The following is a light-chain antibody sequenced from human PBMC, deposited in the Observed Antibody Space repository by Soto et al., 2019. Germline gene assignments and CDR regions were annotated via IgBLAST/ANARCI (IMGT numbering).Light chain of an antibody. CDR2: GAS. J-gene: IGKJ2*01. CDR1: RSISSSY. V-gene: IGKV3-20*01. CDR3: QQYGSSLVYT. Sequence: DIVLTQSPGTLSLSPGERATLSCRTSRSISSSYLAWYQQKPGQAPRLLIYGASSRATGIPDRFSGSGSGTDFTLTISRLEPEDFAVYYCQQYGSSLVYTFGQGTKLEI.